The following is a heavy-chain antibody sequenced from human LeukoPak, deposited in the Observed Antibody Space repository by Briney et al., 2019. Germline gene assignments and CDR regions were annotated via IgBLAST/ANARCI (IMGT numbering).Heavy chain of an antibody. CDR3: AKEGYSYGLFDY. D-gene: IGHD5-18*01. CDR1: GFTFSSYG. Sequence: GGSLRLSCEASGFTFSSYGMHWVRQTPGTGLEWVAVISYDGSDKYYADSVKGRFTISRDNSKNTLYLQMNSLRAEDTAVYYCAKEGYSYGLFDYWGQGTLVTVSS. CDR2: ISYDGSDK. V-gene: IGHV3-30*18. J-gene: IGHJ4*02.